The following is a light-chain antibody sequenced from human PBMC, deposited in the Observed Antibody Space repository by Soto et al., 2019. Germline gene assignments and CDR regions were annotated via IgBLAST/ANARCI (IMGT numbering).Light chain of an antibody. CDR3: SSYTSSVTLV. J-gene: IGLJ2*01. V-gene: IGLV2-14*01. CDR1: SSDVGGYNF. CDR2: EVS. Sequence: QSALTQPASVSGSPGRSIAVSCTGTSSDVGGYNFVSWYQQHPGKAPKLIIYEVSNRPSGVSNRFSGSKSGNTASLTISGLQAEDEADYYCSSYTSSVTLVFGGGTKLTVL.